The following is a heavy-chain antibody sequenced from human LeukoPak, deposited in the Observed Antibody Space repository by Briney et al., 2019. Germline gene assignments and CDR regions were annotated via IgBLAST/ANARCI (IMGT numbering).Heavy chain of an antibody. CDR3: ARDPHSSGYYTYYFDY. Sequence: PGGSLRLSCAASGFTFSSYSMNWVRQAPGKGLEWVSSISSSSSYIYYADSVKGRFTISRDNTKNSLYLQMNSLRAEDTAVYYCARDPHSSGYYTYYFDYWGQGTLVTVSS. CDR2: ISSSSSYI. J-gene: IGHJ4*02. CDR1: GFTFSSYS. D-gene: IGHD3-22*01. V-gene: IGHV3-21*01.